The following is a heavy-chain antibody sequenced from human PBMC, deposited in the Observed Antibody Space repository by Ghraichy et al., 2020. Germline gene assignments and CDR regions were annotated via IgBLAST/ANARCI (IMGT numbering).Heavy chain of an antibody. J-gene: IGHJ3*02. Sequence: SETLSLTCTVSGGSISSGDYYWSWIRQPPGKGLEWIGYIYYSGSTYYNPSLKSRVTISVDTSKNQFSLKLSSVTAADTAVYYCARYIVVVPAAKREYAFDIWGQGTMVTVSS. V-gene: IGHV4-30-4*01. CDR2: IYYSGST. D-gene: IGHD2-2*01. CDR3: ARYIVVVPAAKREYAFDI. CDR1: GGSISSGDYY.